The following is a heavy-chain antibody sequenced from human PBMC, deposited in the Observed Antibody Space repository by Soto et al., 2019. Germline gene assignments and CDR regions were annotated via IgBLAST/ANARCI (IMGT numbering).Heavy chain of an antibody. J-gene: IGHJ5*02. CDR2: IYYSGST. D-gene: IGHD3-3*01. CDR3: ARGASATIFGVVIIHNWFDP. V-gene: IGHV4-39*01. CDR1: GGSISSSSYY. Sequence: SETLSLTCTVSGGSISSSSYYWGWIRQPPGKGLEWIGSIYYSGSTYYNTSLKSRVTISVDTSKKQFSLKLSSVTAADTAVYYCARGASATIFGVVIIHNWFDPWGQGTLVTVSS.